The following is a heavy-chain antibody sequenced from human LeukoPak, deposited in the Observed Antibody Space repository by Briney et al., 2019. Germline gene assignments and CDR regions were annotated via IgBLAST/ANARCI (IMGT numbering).Heavy chain of an antibody. CDR1: GGSISSYY. CDR2: IYYSGST. D-gene: IGHD6-6*01. Sequence: SETLSLTCTVSGGSISSYYWSWIRQPPGKGLEWIGYIYYSGSTNYNPSLKSRVTISVDTSKNQFSLKLSSVTAADTAVYYCARGSIAARPFDLWGRGTLVTVSS. J-gene: IGHJ2*01. V-gene: IGHV4-59*12. CDR3: ARGSIAARPFDL.